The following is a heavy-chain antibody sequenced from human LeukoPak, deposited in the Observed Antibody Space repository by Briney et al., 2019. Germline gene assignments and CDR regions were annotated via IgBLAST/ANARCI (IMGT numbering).Heavy chain of an antibody. V-gene: IGHV3-48*03. J-gene: IGHJ4*02. CDR2: ISSSGSTK. D-gene: IGHD3-3*01. CDR1: GFTFSSYE. Sequence: PGGSLRLSCAASGFTFSSYEMNWVRQAPGKGLEWVSYISSSGSTKYYADSVKGRFTISRDNAKNSLYLQMNSLRAEDTAVYYCARSYYDFWSGYYTALDYWGQGTLVTVSS. CDR3: ARSYYDFWSGYYTALDY.